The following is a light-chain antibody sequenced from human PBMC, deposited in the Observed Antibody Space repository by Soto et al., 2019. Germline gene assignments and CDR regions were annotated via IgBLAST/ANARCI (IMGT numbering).Light chain of an antibody. CDR1: QSVSSN. CDR3: QHYNNWPRT. V-gene: IGKV3-15*01. J-gene: IGKJ1*01. Sequence: EIVMTQSPATLSVYPGERATLSCRASQSVSSNLAWYQQKPSQAPRLLIYGASTRATGIPARFSGSGSGTEFTLTISSLQSEDFAVYYCQHYNNWPRTFGQGTKVEIK. CDR2: GAS.